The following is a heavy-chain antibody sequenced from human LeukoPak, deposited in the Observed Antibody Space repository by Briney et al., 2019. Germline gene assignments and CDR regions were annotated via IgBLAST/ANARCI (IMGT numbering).Heavy chain of an antibody. CDR2: IYHSGST. Sequence: PSETLSLTCAVSGGSISSGGYSWSWIRQPPGKGLEWIGYIYHSGSTYYNPSLKSRVTISVDRSKNQFSLKLSSVTAADTAVYYCAKDQRWESPHYLDSWGQGTLVTVSS. CDR3: AKDQRWESPHYLDS. V-gene: IGHV4-30-2*01. J-gene: IGHJ4*02. CDR1: GGSISSGGYS. D-gene: IGHD1-26*01.